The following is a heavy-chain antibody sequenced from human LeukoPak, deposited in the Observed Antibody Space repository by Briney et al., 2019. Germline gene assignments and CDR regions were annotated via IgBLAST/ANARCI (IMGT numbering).Heavy chain of an antibody. CDR2: ISRSSSTI. J-gene: IGHJ3*02. Sequence: GGSLRLSCAASGFTFSSYEMNWVRHAPGKGLEWVSYISRSSSTIYYADSVKGRFTISRDNAKNSLYLQMNSLRAEDTAVYYCARKGGLRDDAFDIWGQGTMVTVSS. CDR3: ARKGGLRDDAFDI. D-gene: IGHD4-17*01. V-gene: IGHV3-48*01. CDR1: GFTFSSYE.